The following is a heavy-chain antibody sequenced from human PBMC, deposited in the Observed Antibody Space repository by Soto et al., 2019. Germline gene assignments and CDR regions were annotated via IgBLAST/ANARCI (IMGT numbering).Heavy chain of an antibody. J-gene: IGHJ5*02. D-gene: IGHD2-15*01. Sequence: SETLSLTCAVYGGSFSGYYWSWIRQPPGKGLEWIGEINHSGSTNYNPSLKSRVTISVDTSKNQFSLKLSSVTAADTAVYYCAVHYCSGGSCYSEWFDPWGQGTLVTVSS. CDR3: AVHYCSGGSCYSEWFDP. CDR1: GGSFSGYY. CDR2: INHSGST. V-gene: IGHV4-34*01.